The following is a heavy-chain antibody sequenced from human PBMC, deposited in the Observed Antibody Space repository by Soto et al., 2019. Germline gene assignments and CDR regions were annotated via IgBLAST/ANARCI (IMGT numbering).Heavy chain of an antibody. CDR3: ARADYGDRGLAFDS. CDR2: IYYTGST. J-gene: IGHJ4*02. CDR1: GASTGSGGYY. Sequence: QVQLQESGPGLVKTSQTLSLTCTVSGASTGSGGYYWSWMRQHPGKGLEWIGYIYYTGSTYYSPSLKSRASISVDTSKNEFSLKLDSVTAADTAVYYCARADYGDRGLAFDSWGQGTRVTVSS. D-gene: IGHD4-17*01. V-gene: IGHV4-31*03.